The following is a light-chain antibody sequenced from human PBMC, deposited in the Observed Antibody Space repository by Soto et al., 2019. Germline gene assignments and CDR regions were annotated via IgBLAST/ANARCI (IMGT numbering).Light chain of an antibody. CDR2: GNN. CDR1: SSNIGAGYD. V-gene: IGLV1-40*01. CDR3: QSYDSSLSVV. J-gene: IGLJ2*01. Sequence: QTVVTQPPSVSGAPGQRVTISCTGSSSNIGAGYDVHWYQQLPGTAPKLLIYGNNNRPSGVPDRFSDSKSGTSASLAITGLQAEDEADYYCQSYDSSLSVVFGGGTKLTVL.